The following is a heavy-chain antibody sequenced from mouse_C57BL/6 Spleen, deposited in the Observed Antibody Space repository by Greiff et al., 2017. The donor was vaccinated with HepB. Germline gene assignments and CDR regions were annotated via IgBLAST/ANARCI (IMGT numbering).Heavy chain of an antibody. Sequence: EVKVEESGGGLVKPGGSLKLSCAASGFTFSSYAMSWVRQTPEKRLEWVATISDGGSYTYYPDNVKGRFTISRDNAKNNLYLQMSHLKSEDTAMYYCARDPRLNDYFDYWGQGTTLTVSS. CDR2: ISDGGSYT. CDR1: GFTFSSYA. J-gene: IGHJ2*01. CDR3: ARDPRLNDYFDY. V-gene: IGHV5-4*01.